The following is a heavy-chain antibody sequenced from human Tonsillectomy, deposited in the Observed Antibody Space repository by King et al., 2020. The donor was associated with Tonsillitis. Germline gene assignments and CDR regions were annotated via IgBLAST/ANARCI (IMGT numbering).Heavy chain of an antibody. Sequence: QLVQSGGGLVQPGGSLRLSCAASGFTFSSYAMNWVRQAPGKGLEWVSAISGRGGTTYYADSVKGRFTISRDNSKNTLYLQMNSRRADDTAVYYCAKEEIDMAVYYFDYWGQGTLVTVSS. D-gene: IGHD3-9*01. CDR3: AKEEIDMAVYYFDY. V-gene: IGHV3-23*04. CDR2: ISGRGGTT. J-gene: IGHJ4*02. CDR1: GFTFSSYA.